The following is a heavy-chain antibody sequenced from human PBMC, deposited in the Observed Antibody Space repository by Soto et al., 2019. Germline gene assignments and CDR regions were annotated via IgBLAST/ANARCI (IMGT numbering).Heavy chain of an antibody. J-gene: IGHJ6*02. Sequence: QVQLQQSGPGLVKPSQTLSLTCTVSGGSISFDHYHWTWIRQPPGKGLEWIGYVHYSGSVLYNPSLQSRVSISVDTSKNQFSLKLSSVTAADTDVYFCAREDDGGDRDYYGLDVWGQGTTVTVSS. CDR2: VHYSGSV. CDR3: AREDDGGDRDYYGLDV. V-gene: IGHV4-30-4*01. CDR1: GGSISFDHYH. D-gene: IGHD2-21*02.